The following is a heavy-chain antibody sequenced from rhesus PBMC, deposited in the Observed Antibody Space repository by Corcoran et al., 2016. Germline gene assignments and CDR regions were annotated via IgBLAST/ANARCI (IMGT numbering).Heavy chain of an antibody. V-gene: IGHV3S25*01. J-gene: IGHJ4*01. D-gene: IGHD6-31*01. CDR1: GFTFSNYW. CDR2: ISNGGGST. Sequence: EVQLVESGGGLVQPGGSQRLSCAASGFTFSNYWMSWVRQAPGKGLEWVSYISNGGGSTYYADSVKGRFTISRDNSKNTLSLQMNSLRAEDTAVYYCAKQRLALDYWGQGVLVTVSS. CDR3: AKQRLALDY.